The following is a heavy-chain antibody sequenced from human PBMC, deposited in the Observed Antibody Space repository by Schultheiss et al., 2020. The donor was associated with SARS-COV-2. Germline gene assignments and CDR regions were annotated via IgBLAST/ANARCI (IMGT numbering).Heavy chain of an antibody. D-gene: IGHD6-19*01. Sequence: GESLKISCAASGFTFSSYSMNWVRQAPGEGLEWVSVIYSGGSTYYADSVKGRFTISRDNSKNTLYLQMNSLRAEDTAVYYCARAGLGPLDYWGQGTLVTVSS. CDR1: GFTFSSYS. V-gene: IGHV3-66*01. CDR2: IYSGGST. J-gene: IGHJ4*02. CDR3: ARAGLGPLDY.